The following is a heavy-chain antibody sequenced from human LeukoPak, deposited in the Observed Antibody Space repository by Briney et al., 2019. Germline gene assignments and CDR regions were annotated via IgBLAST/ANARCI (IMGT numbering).Heavy chain of an antibody. CDR1: GFTFSSYS. CDR3: ACNRWLQSPFDY. Sequence: GGSLRLSCAASGFTFSSYSMNWVRQAPGKGLEWVSSISSSSNYIYYADSVKGRFTISRDNAKNSLYRQMNSLRAEDTAVYYCACNRWLQSPFDYWGQGTLVTVSS. CDR2: ISSSSNYI. J-gene: IGHJ4*02. D-gene: IGHD5-24*01. V-gene: IGHV3-21*01.